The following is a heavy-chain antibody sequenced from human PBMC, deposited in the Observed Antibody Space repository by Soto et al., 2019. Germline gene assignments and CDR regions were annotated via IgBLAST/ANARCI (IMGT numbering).Heavy chain of an antibody. V-gene: IGHV4-30-4*01. D-gene: IGHD5-18*01. J-gene: IGHJ3*02. CDR1: GRSIGIDNSY. Sequence: SATLSLTGPVSGRSIGIDNSYWIWIRQPPGNCLEWIGCFSYSGSTYYNPSLRSRVIMSVDTSKNQFSLSLSSVTAADTAVYYCARDGGVGLQLWLLENAFDIWGQGTMVTVSS. CDR2: FSYSGST. CDR3: ARDGGVGLQLWLLENAFDI.